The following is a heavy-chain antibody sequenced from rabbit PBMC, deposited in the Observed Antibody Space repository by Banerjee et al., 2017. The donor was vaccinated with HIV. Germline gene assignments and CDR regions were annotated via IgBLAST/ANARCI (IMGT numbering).Heavy chain of an antibody. V-gene: IGHV1S45*01. J-gene: IGHJ4*01. Sequence: QEQLEESGGGLVQPEGSLTLTCTASGFDFSSSDYMCWVRQAPGKGPEWIACIYIGSGSTYYASWAKGRFTISKTSSTTVTLQMTSLTAADTATYFCARGAGSSYYGYYFDLWGQGTLVTVS. CDR3: ARGAGSSYYGYYFDL. CDR1: GFDFSSSDY. D-gene: IGHD8-1*01. CDR2: IYIGSGST.